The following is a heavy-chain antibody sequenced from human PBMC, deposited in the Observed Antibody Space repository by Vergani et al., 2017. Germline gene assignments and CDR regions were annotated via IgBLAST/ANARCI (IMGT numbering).Heavy chain of an antibody. CDR2: FDPEDGET. Sequence: QVQPVQSGAEVKKPGASAKVLRKVSGYTLTELSMHWVRQAPGKGLEWMGGFDPEDGETIHAQKFQGRVAMTEDTSTDTACMELSSLRSKDTAVYYCAGDARQEWLRLLGGGWFDPWGQGTLVTVSS. J-gene: IGHJ5*02. V-gene: IGHV1-24*01. D-gene: IGHD5-12*01. CDR1: GYTLTELS. CDR3: AGDARQEWLRLLGGGWFDP.